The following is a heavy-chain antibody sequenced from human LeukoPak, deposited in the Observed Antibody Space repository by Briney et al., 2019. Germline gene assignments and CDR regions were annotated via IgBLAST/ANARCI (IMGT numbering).Heavy chain of an antibody. J-gene: IGHJ5*02. Sequence: SETLSLTCAVYGGSFSGYYWSWIRQPPGKGLEWIGEINHSGSTNYNPSLKSRVTISVDTSKNQFSLKLSSVTAADTAVYYCAGASRIGVQWLVKQSNWFDPWGQGTLVTVSS. V-gene: IGHV4-34*01. CDR1: GGSFSGYY. D-gene: IGHD6-19*01. CDR2: INHSGST. CDR3: AGASRIGVQWLVKQSNWFDP.